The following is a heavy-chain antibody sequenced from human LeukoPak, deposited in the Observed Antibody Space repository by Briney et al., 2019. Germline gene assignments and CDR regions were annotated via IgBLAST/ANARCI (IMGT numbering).Heavy chain of an antibody. CDR1: GGTFSNYA. J-gene: IGHJ5*02. D-gene: IGHD1-14*01. CDR2: ITPMFGTA. V-gene: IGHV1-69*06. CDR3: ATSPLVRNPWYIWFDP. Sequence: ASVKVSCKTSGGTFSNYAISWVRQAPGQGLEWMGGITPMFGTANYAQKFRDKLTITADKSTRTAYMDLSSLRSEDTAVYYCATSPLVRNPWYIWFDPWGQGTLVTVSS.